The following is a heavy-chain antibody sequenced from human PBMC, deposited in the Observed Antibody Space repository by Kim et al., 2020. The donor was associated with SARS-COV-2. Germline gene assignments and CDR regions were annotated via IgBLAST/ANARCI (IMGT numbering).Heavy chain of an antibody. CDR3: ARVGLYSGGYYFDF. CDR2: IYHNGRT. D-gene: IGHD1-26*01. CDR1: GDSVSSNSYY. Sequence: SETLSLTCTVSGDSVSSNSYYWSWIRQPPGKGLEWIGYIYHNGRTNYNPSLKSRVTVSVDTSKNQFSLRLRSVTAADTAVYYCARVGLYSGGYYFDFWGQGTLVTVSS. J-gene: IGHJ4*02. V-gene: IGHV4-61*01.